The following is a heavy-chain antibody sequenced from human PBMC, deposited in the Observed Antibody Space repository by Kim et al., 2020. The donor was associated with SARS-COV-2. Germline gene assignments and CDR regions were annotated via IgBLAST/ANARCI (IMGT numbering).Heavy chain of an antibody. V-gene: IGHV3-21*06. J-gene: IGHJ4*02. Sequence: GGSLRLSCTTSGFTLSDYNMNWVRQAPGKGLEWLASITSAGNQMFYADSVKGRFTVSRDDIKNSLYLQMSDLGAEDTAVYYCAREDERDYFPKYWGQGDLVTVSS. D-gene: IGHD3-9*01. CDR2: ITSAGNQM. CDR1: GFTLSDYN. CDR3: AREDERDYFPKY.